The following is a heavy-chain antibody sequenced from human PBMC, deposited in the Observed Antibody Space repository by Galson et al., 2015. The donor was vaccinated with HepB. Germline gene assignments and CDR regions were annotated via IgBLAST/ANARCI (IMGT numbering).Heavy chain of an antibody. D-gene: IGHD1-26*01. CDR2: IIPIFGMA. CDR1: GGTFRSYA. J-gene: IGHJ5*01. Sequence: SVKVSCKASGGTFRSYAISWVRQAPGQGLEWMGRIIPIFGMANYAQKFQDRVTITADKSTSTVYMELSSLRSEDTAVYYCAREEYSRSWRANWFDPWGQGTLVTVSS. V-gene: IGHV1-69*04. CDR3: AREEYSRSWRANWFDP.